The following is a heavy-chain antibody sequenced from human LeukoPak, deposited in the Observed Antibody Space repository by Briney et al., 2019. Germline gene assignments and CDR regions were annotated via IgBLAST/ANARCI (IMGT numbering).Heavy chain of an antibody. J-gene: IGHJ4*02. CDR3: ARGGGRYSSSWYRLDY. V-gene: IGHV4-34*01. Sequence: SETLSLTCAVYGGSFSGYYWSWIRQPPGKGLEWIGEINHSGSTNYNPSLKSRVTISVETSKNQFSLKLSSVTAADTAVYYCARGGGRYSSSWYRLDYWGQGTLVTVSS. CDR2: INHSGST. D-gene: IGHD6-13*01. CDR1: GGSFSGYY.